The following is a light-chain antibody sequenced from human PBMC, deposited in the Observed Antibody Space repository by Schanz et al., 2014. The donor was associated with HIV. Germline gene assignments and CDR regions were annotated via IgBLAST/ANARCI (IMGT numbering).Light chain of an antibody. J-gene: IGKJ1*01. Sequence: EIVLTQSPGTLSLSPGERATLSCRASQRLSSSYLAWYQQKPGQAPRLLIYGTSSRATGIPDRFSGSGSGTDFTLTISCLQSEDSATYYCQQYSSYPLTFGQGTKVEVK. CDR2: GTS. CDR1: QRLSSSY. V-gene: IGKV3-20*01. CDR3: QQYSSYPLT.